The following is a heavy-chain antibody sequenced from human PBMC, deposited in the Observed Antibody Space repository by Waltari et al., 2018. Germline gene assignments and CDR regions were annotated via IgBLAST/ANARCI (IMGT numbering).Heavy chain of an antibody. CDR1: GFTVSSYW. Sequence: EVQLVESGGDLVQPGGSLRLSCAAAGFTVSSYWRHWVRRAPGKGLVWVSRVHPDGSITDYADSVKGRFTISRDNAKKTLYLQMDSLRAEDTAVYYCAAHTSSSAYWGQGILVTVSS. V-gene: IGHV3-74*01. J-gene: IGHJ4*02. CDR2: VHPDGSIT. D-gene: IGHD6-6*01. CDR3: AAHTSSSAY.